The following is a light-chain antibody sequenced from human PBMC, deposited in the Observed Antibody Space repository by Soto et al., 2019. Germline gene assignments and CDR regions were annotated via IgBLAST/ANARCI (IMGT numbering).Light chain of an antibody. CDR2: EVN. CDR1: SSNVGSYKL. V-gene: IGLV2-23*02. Sequence: QAVVTQPASVSGSPGQSITISCTGTSSNVGSYKLVSWYQQHPGKAPKLMIFEVNKRPSGVSNRFSGSKSGNTASLTISGLQVEDEADYYCCSSGGSPTYVFGTGTKLTVL. CDR3: CSSGGSPTYV. J-gene: IGLJ1*01.